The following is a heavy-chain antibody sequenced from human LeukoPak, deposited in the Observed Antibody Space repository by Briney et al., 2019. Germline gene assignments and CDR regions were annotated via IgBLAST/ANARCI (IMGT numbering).Heavy chain of an antibody. CDR1: GGSISSYY. D-gene: IGHD5-18*01. Sequence: SETLSLTCTVSGGSISSYYWSWIRQSPGEGQEWIGYIHYRGSTNYNPSLKSRVTISVDTSKNQFSLKLSSLTAADTAVYYCARSVLGYSYGLHIDYWGQGTLVTVSS. CDR3: ARSVLGYSYGLHIDY. J-gene: IGHJ4*02. CDR2: IHYRGST. V-gene: IGHV4-59*01.